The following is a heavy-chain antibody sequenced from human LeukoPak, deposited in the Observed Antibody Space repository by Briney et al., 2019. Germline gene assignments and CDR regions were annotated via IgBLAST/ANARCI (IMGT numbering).Heavy chain of an antibody. CDR3: ARHVVTAVVWYFDL. J-gene: IGHJ2*01. Sequence: SETLSLTCTVSGYSISSGYYWGWIRQPPGKGLEWIGSIYHSGSTYYNPSLKSRVTISVDTSKNQFSLKLSSVTAADTAVYYCARHVVTAVVWYFDLWGRGTLVTVSS. D-gene: IGHD2-21*02. CDR1: GYSISSGYY. V-gene: IGHV4-38-2*02. CDR2: IYHSGST.